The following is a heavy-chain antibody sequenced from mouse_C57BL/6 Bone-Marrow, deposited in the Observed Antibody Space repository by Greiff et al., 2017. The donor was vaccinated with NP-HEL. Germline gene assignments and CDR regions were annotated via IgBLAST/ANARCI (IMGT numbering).Heavy chain of an antibody. V-gene: IGHV1-52*01. CDR1: GYTFTSYW. CDR3: ARDWDPAWFAY. Sequence: QVQLQQSGAELVRPGSSVKLSCKASGYTFTSYWMHWVKQRPIQGLEWIGNIDPSDSETHYNQKFKDKATLTVDKSSSTAYMQLSSLTSEDSAVYYCARDWDPAWFAYWGQGTLVTVSA. D-gene: IGHD4-1*01. J-gene: IGHJ3*01. CDR2: IDPSDSET.